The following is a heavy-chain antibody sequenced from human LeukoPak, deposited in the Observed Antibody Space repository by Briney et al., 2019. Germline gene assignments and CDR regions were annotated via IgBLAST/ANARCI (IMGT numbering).Heavy chain of an antibody. CDR1: GVSISSYY. D-gene: IGHD4-23*01. Sequence: SETLSLTCTVSGVSISSYYWSWIRQPPGKGLEWIGYIYHSGSTNYNPSLKSRVTISVDTSKNQFSLKLSSVTAADTAVYYCARTRNDYGGNYYFDYWGQGTLVTVSS. CDR3: ARTRNDYGGNYYFDY. V-gene: IGHV4-59*01. CDR2: IYHSGST. J-gene: IGHJ4*02.